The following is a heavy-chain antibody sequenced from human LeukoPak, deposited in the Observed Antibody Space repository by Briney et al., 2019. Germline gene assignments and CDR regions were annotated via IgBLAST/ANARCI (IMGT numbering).Heavy chain of an antibody. J-gene: IGHJ4*02. CDR3: AKDGGARYFDWLSHFDY. V-gene: IGHV3-30*02. CDR1: GFTFSSYG. Sequence: GGSLRLSCAASGFTFSSYGMHCVRQAPGKGLEWVAFIRYDGSNKYYADSVKGRFTISRDDSKNTLYLQMNSLRAEDTAVYYCAKDGGARYFDWLSHFDYWGQGTLVTVSS. D-gene: IGHD3-9*01. CDR2: IRYDGSNK.